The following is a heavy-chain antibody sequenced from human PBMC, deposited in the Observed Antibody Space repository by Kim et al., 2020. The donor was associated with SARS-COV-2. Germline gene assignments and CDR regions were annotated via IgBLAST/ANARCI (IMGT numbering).Heavy chain of an antibody. Sequence: SETLSLTCTVSCGSITTSTYYWAWVRQSPGGGLEWIGSINYSGTTYYNPSLRGRVTITIDTSRSHFSLRLNSVTAADAALYYCTRETVGSSRWQWGQGTL. V-gene: IGHV4-39*07. CDR3: TRETVGSSRWQ. D-gene: IGHD6-13*01. CDR2: INYSGTT. CDR1: CGSITTSTYY. J-gene: IGHJ1*01.